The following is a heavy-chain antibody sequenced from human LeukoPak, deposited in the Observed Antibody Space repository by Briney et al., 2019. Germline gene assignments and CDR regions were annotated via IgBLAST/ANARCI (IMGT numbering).Heavy chain of an antibody. CDR3: VRIGHEDYYFDY. Sequence: SETLSLTCTVSGGSISSYYWSWIRQPPGKGLEWIGYIYYSGSTNYNPSLKSRVTISVDTSKNQFSLKLNSVTAADTAVYYCVRIGHEDYYFDYWGQGTLVTVSS. J-gene: IGHJ4*02. CDR1: GGSISSYY. V-gene: IGHV4-59*01. CDR2: IYYSGST.